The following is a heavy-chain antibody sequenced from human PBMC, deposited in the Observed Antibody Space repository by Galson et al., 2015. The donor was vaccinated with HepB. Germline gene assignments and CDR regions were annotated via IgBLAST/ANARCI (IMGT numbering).Heavy chain of an antibody. J-gene: IGHJ5*02. CDR2: IYSGGST. Sequence: SLRLSCAASGFTVSSNYMSWVRQAPGKGLEWVSVIYSGGSTYYADSVKGRFTISRDNSKNTLYLQMNSLRAEDTAVYYCASRLATIPPRDPWGQGTLVTVSS. CDR3: ASRLATIPPRDP. V-gene: IGHV3-66*01. CDR1: GFTVSSNY. D-gene: IGHD5-12*01.